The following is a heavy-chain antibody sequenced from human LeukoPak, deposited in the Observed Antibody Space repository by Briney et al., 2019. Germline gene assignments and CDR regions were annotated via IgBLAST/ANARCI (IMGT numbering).Heavy chain of an antibody. CDR2: INHSGST. D-gene: IGHD3-9*01. V-gene: IGHV4-34*01. Sequence: PSETLSLTCAVYGGSFSGYYWRWIRQPPGKGLEWIGEINHSGSTNYNPSLKRQAAISVDTSKNWFYLKLSSVTAADTAVFYCARLRAKHYDILAGYFGIYYFDYWGQGTLVTVSS. J-gene: IGHJ4*02. CDR1: GGSFSGYY. CDR3: ARLRAKHYDILAGYFGIYYFDY.